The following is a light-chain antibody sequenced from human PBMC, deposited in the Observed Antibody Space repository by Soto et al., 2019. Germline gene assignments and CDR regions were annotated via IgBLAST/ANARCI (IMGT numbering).Light chain of an antibody. V-gene: IGKV3-15*01. J-gene: IGKJ4*01. Sequence: EIVMTQSPATLSVSPGERATRSCRASQSVSSNLAGYQQKPGQAPRLLIYGASTRATGIPARCSGSGSGTEFTLTISSLQSEDFAVYYGQQYNNWPPLTFGGGTKVEIK. CDR1: QSVSSN. CDR2: GAS. CDR3: QQYNNWPPLT.